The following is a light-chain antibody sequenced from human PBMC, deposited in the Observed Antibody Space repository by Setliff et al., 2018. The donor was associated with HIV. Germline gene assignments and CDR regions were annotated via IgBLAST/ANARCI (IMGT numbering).Light chain of an antibody. J-gene: IGLJ1*01. CDR1: NIGSKS. CDR3: QVWDSISDHYV. V-gene: IGLV3-21*03. Sequence: SYELTQPPSVSVAPGKTARITCGGNNIGSKSVQWYQQKPGQAPVMVVYDESDRPSGVPERFSGSKSGNTATLTISRVEAGDEADYYCQVWDSISDHYVFGTGTKGTVL. CDR2: DES.